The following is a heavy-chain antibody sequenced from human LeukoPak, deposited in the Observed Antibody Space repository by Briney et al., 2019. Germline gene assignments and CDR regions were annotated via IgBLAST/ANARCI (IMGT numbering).Heavy chain of an antibody. D-gene: IGHD3-10*01. CDR3: ARDFGVGNYYGSGSYDY. CDR2: IYHSGST. J-gene: IGHJ4*02. Sequence: SETLSLTCAVSGGSISSSNWWSWVRQPPGKGLEWIGEIYHSGSTNYNPSLKSRVTISVDKSKNQFSLKLSSVTAADTAVYYCARDFGVGNYYGSGSYDYWGQGTLVTVSS. CDR1: GGSISSSNW. V-gene: IGHV4-4*02.